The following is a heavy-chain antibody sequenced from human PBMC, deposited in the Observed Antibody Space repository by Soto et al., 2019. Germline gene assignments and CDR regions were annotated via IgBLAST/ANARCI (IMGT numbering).Heavy chain of an antibody. CDR2: ISNDGSIT. J-gene: IGHJ4*02. Sequence: EVQLVESGGGLIPPGGSLRLSCEASGFIFSNYCMHWVRQTPGTGLVWVSRISNDGSITNYADSVKGRFTISRDNAKNTLDLPMNSLRAEDTAVYYCAKDLTWNQADYWGQGALVTVSS. CDR1: GFIFSNYC. V-gene: IGHV3-74*01. CDR3: AKDLTWNQADY. D-gene: IGHD1-1*01.